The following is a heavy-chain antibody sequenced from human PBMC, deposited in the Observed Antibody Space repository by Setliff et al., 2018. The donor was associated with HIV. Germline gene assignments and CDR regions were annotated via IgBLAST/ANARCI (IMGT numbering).Heavy chain of an antibody. V-gene: IGHV3-7*01. CDR3: ARDRGYPDSFNI. D-gene: IGHD3-10*01. CDR2: IQQHGSII. J-gene: IGHJ3*02. CDR1: GYTFSSYW. Sequence: LRLSCAASGYTFSSYWMAWVRQCPGKGLEWVANIQQHGSIITYGESVKGRFTISRDNAKNTLYLQMNSLRAEDTAVYYCARDRGYPDSFNIWGQGTVVTVSS.